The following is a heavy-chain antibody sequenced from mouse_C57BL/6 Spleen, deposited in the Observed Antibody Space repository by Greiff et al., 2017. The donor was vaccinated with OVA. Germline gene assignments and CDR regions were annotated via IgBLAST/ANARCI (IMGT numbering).Heavy chain of an antibody. J-gene: IGHJ2*01. V-gene: IGHV5-4*03. CDR3: ARVRSYGNLYYFDY. Sequence: DVMLVESGGGLVKPGGSLKLSCAASGFTFSSYAMSWVRQTPEKRLEWVATISDGGSYTYYPDNVKGRFTISRDNAKNNLYLQMSHLKSEDTARYYCARVRSYGNLYYFDYWGQGTTLTVSS. CDR1: GFTFSSYA. D-gene: IGHD2-1*01. CDR2: ISDGGSYT.